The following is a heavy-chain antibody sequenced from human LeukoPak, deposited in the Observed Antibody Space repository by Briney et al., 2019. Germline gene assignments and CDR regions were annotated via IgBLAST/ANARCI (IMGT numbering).Heavy chain of an antibody. V-gene: IGHV4-34*01. CDR2: INHSGST. Sequence: SETLSLTCAVYGGFFSGYYWTWIRQPPGKGLEWIGEINHSGSTNYNPSLKSRVTISVHTSKDQFSLKLNSVTAADTAVYYCTKGRIAPRRVWFDPWGQGTLVTVSS. CDR1: GGFFSGYY. D-gene: IGHD3-16*02. J-gene: IGHJ5*02. CDR3: TKGRIAPRRVWFDP.